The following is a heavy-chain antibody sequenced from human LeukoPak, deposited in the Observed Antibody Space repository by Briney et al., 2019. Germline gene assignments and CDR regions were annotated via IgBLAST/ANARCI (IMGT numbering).Heavy chain of an antibody. CDR2: ISSSGSTI. CDR1: GFTFSTYW. J-gene: IGHJ4*02. V-gene: IGHV3-48*01. Sequence: PGGSLRLSCAASGFTFSTYWMHWVRQAPGKGLEWVSYISSSGSTIYYADSVKGRFTISRDNSKNTLYLQMNSLRAEDTAVYYCAGLCGGDCYWGFDYWGQGTLVTVSS. D-gene: IGHD2-21*02. CDR3: AGLCGGDCYWGFDY.